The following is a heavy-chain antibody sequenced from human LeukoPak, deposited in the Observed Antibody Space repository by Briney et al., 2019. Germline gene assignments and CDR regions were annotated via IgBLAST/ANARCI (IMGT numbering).Heavy chain of an antibody. CDR2: ITVSGGST. CDR1: GFTFSSYA. J-gene: IGHJ3*02. CDR3: ASLSTGFITMVRGARAFGI. V-gene: IGHV3-23*01. Sequence: GGSLRLSRAASGFTFSSYAMSWVRQAPGKGLEWVSAITVSGGSTYYADSVKGRFTISRDNSKNTLYLQMNSLRAEDTAVYYCASLSTGFITMVRGARAFGIWGQGTMVTVSS. D-gene: IGHD3-10*01.